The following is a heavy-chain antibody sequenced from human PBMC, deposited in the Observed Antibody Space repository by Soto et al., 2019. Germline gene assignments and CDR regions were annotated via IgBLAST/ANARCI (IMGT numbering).Heavy chain of an antibody. D-gene: IGHD1-1*01. V-gene: IGHV3-23*01. CDR2: ISSGGDVT. CDR1: GFTFSSYW. J-gene: IGHJ4*02. Sequence: GGSLRLSCAASGFTFSSYWMSWVRQAPGKGLEWVSSISSGGDVTYYVDSVKGRFTVSRDNLKNTLSLQMDSLRAEDTATYYCAKIGQIGNWFFDYCGQGTLVTVSS. CDR3: AKIGQIGNWFFDY.